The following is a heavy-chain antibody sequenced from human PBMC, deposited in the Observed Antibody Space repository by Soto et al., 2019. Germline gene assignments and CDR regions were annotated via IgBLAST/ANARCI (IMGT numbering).Heavy chain of an antibody. D-gene: IGHD3-22*01. CDR3: ARPYDSSDYYRGGMDV. CDR2: IIPILGTA. CDR1: GGPFNNNA. Sequence: SGKVSFKACGGPFNNNAMSWVRQAPGQGLEWMGGIIPILGTANYAQKFRGRVTITAGESTSTGYMDLSSLRSEDTAVYYCARPYDSSDYYRGGMDVWGQGTTVTVSS. V-gene: IGHV1-69*13. J-gene: IGHJ6*01.